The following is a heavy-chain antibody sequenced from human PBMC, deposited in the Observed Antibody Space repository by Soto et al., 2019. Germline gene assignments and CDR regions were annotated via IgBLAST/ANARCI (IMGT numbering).Heavy chain of an antibody. CDR2: INHSGST. CDR1: GGSFSGYY. J-gene: IGHJ4*02. V-gene: IGHV4-34*01. CDR3: ARLVGSSSYTGDY. D-gene: IGHD6-6*01. Sequence: SETLSLTCAVYGGSFSGYYCSWTRQPPGKGLEWIGEINHSGSTNYNPSLKSRVTISVDTSKSQFSLKVSSVTAADTAVYFCARLVGSSSYTGDYCSQGTLVTVSS.